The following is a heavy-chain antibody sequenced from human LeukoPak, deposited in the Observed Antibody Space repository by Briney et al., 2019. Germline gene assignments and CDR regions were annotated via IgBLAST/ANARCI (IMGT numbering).Heavy chain of an antibody. CDR2: ISGNGGVI. CDR1: GFTFSDNY. Sequence: GGSLRLSCAASGFTFSDNYMTWVRQAPGKGLEWLSYISGNGGVIQYADSLKGRFTISRDNAKNSLYLQMNSLRAEDTAVYYCARDSAHPYYYFDYWGQGTLVTVSS. J-gene: IGHJ4*02. D-gene: IGHD2-21*01. V-gene: IGHV3-11*04. CDR3: ARDSAHPYYYFDY.